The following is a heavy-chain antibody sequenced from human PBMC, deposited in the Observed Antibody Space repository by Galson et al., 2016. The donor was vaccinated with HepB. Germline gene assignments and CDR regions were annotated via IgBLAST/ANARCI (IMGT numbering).Heavy chain of an antibody. D-gene: IGHD2-21*01. Sequence: SLRLSCATSGFAFTAYEVHWVCQAPGKGLEWVAVMSPGGSIKLYTDSVKGRFTISRDNSRNTLYLQMNSLRPEDTAVYYCAKDQIPGAPDFFDFRGQGTLVTVSS. CDR3: AKDQIPGAPDFFDF. CDR1: GFAFTAYE. V-gene: IGHV3-30*18. J-gene: IGHJ4*02. CDR2: MSPGGSIK.